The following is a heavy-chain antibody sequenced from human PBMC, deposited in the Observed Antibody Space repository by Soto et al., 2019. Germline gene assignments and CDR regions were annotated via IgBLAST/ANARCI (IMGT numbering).Heavy chain of an antibody. CDR1: GFSLSTSGMC. CDR2: IDWDDDK. Sequence: SGPTLVNPTQTLTLTCTFSGFSLSTSGMCVSWIRQPPGKALEWLARIDWDDDKYYSTSLKTRLTISKDTSKNQVVLTMTNMDPVDTATYYCARIRSRNDXFDSWGQGTMVTVSS. D-gene: IGHD1-26*01. V-gene: IGHV2-70*11. CDR3: ARIRSRNDXFDS. J-gene: IGHJ3*02.